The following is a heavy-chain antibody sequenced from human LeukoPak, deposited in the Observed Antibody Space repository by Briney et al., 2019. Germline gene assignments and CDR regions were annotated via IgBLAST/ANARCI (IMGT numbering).Heavy chain of an antibody. D-gene: IGHD2-2*01. CDR3: AKDIRPYCSSTSCYTNWFDP. J-gene: IGHJ5*02. CDR2: INWNSGSI. CDR1: GFTFDDYA. Sequence: GGSLRLSCAASGFTFDDYAMHWVRQAPGKGLEWVSGINWNSGSIGYADSVKGRFTISRDNAKNSLYLQMNSLRAEDTALYYCAKDIRPYCSSTSCYTNWFDPWGQGTLVTVSS. V-gene: IGHV3-9*01.